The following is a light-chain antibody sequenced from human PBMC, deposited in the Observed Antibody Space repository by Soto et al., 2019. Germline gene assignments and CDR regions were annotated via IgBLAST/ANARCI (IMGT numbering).Light chain of an antibody. CDR1: QSINSW. CDR3: QQYNSYS. J-gene: IGKJ4*01. CDR2: DAS. V-gene: IGKV1-5*01. Sequence: DIQMTQSPSTLSASVGDRVTITCRASQSINSWLAWYQQKPGKAPKLLIYDASRLESGVPSRFSGRGSGTEFTLTISSLQPDDFATYYCQQYNSYSFGGGTKVDI.